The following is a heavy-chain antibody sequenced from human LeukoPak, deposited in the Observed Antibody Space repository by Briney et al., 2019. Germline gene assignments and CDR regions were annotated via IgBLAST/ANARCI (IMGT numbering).Heavy chain of an antibody. Sequence: GGSLRLSCAASGFTFSSYAMSWVRQAPGKGLEWVSAISGSGGSTYYADSVKGRFTISRDNSKNTLYLQMNSLRAEDTAIYYCAKDAFYSGSYYVDYWGQGTLVTVSS. V-gene: IGHV3-23*01. J-gene: IGHJ4*02. CDR3: AKDAFYSGSYYVDY. CDR2: ISGSGGST. CDR1: GFTFSSYA. D-gene: IGHD1-26*01.